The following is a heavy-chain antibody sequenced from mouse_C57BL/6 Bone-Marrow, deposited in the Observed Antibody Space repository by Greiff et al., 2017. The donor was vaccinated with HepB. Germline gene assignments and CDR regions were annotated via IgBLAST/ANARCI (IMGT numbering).Heavy chain of an antibody. Sequence: VQLQQSGAELMKPGASVKLSCKATGSTFTGYWIEWVKQRPGHGLEWIGEILPGSGSTNYNENFKGKATFTANTSSNTACMQLSSLTTEDSAIYYCAREGATVAYPYYAMDYWGQGTSVTVSS. CDR1: GSTFTGYW. D-gene: IGHD1-1*01. CDR2: ILPGSGST. J-gene: IGHJ4*01. CDR3: AREGATVAYPYYAMDY. V-gene: IGHV1-9*01.